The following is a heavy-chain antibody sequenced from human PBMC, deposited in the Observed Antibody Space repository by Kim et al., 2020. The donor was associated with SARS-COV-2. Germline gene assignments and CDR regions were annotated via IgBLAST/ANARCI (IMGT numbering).Heavy chain of an antibody. V-gene: IGHV4-39*07. D-gene: IGHD1-26*01. Sequence: NPSLTRRVTISVDTSKNQFSLKLSSVTAADTAVYYCARDFVYYYRRGFDPWGQGTLVTVSS. J-gene: IGHJ5*02. CDR3: ARDFVYYYRRGFDP.